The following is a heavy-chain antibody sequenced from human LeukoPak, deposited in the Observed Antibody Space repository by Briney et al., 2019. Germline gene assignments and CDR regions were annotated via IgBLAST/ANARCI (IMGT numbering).Heavy chain of an antibody. CDR3: ARGPNWFDP. CDR2: IYYSGST. V-gene: IGHV4-59*01. CDR1: GGSISSYY. J-gene: IGHJ5*02. Sequence: SETLSLTCTVSGGSISSYYWSRIRQPPGKGLEWIGYIYYSGSTNYNPPLKSRVTISVDTSKNQFSLKLSSVTAADTAVYYCARGPNWFDPWGQGTLVTVSS.